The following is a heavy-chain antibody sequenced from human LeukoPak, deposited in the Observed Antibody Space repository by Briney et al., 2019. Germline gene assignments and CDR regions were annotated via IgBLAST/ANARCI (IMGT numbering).Heavy chain of an antibody. J-gene: IGHJ4*02. CDR3: ARPERYGLIDYFDY. Sequence: GESLRISCKGSGYSFTSYWICWVRQMPGKGLEWMGRIAPSDSYTNYSPSFQGHVTISADKSISTAYLQWSSLKASDTAMYYCARPERYGLIDYFDYGGQGALVTVSS. D-gene: IGHD3-10*01. V-gene: IGHV5-10-1*01. CDR1: GYSFTSYW. CDR2: IAPSDSYT.